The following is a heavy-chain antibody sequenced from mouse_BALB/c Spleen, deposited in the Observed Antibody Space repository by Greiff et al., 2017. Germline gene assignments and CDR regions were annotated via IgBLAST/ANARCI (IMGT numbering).Heavy chain of an antibody. CDR2: IWAGGST. CDR3: ARNRYDYYAMDY. Sequence: VQGVESGPGLVAPSQSLSITCTVSGFSLTSYGVHWVRQPPGKGLEWLGVIWAGGSTNYNSALMSRLSISKDNSKSQVFLKMNSLQTDDTAMYYCARNRYDYYAMDYWGQGTSVTVSS. CDR1: GFSLTSYG. V-gene: IGHV2-9*02. J-gene: IGHJ4*01. D-gene: IGHD2-14*01.